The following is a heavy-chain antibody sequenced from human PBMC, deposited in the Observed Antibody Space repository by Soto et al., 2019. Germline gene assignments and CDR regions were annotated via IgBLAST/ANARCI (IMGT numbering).Heavy chain of an antibody. J-gene: IGHJ6*02. Sequence: SGPTLVNPTETLTLTCTVTGFSLSNARMGVSWIRQPPGKALEWLAHIFSNDEKSYSTSLKSRLTISKDTSKSQVVLTMTNMDPVDTATYYCARITDMSGSYYYYYGMDVWGQGTTVTVSS. CDR2: IFSNDEK. CDR1: GFSLSNARMG. D-gene: IGHD1-26*01. V-gene: IGHV2-26*01. CDR3: ARITDMSGSYYYYYGMDV.